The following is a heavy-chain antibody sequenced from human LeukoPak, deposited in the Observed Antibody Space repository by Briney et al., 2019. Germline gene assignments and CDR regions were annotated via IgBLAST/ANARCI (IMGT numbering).Heavy chain of an antibody. D-gene: IGHD2-15*01. CDR3: ARKDGGRDGMDV. V-gene: IGHV1-2*02. J-gene: IGHJ6*02. CDR1: GYTFTDYY. CDR2: LNPNTLVT. Sequence: GASVKVSCRASGYTFTDYYMHWMRQAPGQGLEWMGWLNPNTLVTNYAQHFQGRVSMTWDTSISTGYMDLHSLTSDDTAVYYCARKDGGRDGMDVWGQGTTVTVSS.